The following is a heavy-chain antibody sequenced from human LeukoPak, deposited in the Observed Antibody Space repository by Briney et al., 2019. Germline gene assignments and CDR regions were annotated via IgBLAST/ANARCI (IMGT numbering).Heavy chain of an antibody. CDR1: GFTFSSCW. V-gene: IGHV3-74*01. J-gene: IGHJ4*02. CDR2: MNSDGSIT. Sequence: GGSLRLSCAVSGFTFSSCWMHWVRQSPGKGLVWVSRMNSDGSITTYADSVKGRFTISRDNAKNTLYLQMNSLRAEDTAVYYCVRALMGESDYWGQGTLVTVSS. D-gene: IGHD1-26*01. CDR3: VRALMGESDY.